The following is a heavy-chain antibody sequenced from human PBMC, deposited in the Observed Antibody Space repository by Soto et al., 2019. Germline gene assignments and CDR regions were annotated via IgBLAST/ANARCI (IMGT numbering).Heavy chain of an antibody. D-gene: IGHD2-21*02. CDR1: GYTFTSYD. Sequence: QVQLVQSGAEVKKPGASVKVSCKASGYTFTSYDINWVRQATGQGLEWMGWMNPNSGNTGYAQKFQGRVTMTRNTSISTAYMELSSLRSEDPAVYYWPGGPDCGGACYPSCGYFALWGRGTLVTGSS. V-gene: IGHV1-8*01. J-gene: IGHJ2*01. CDR3: PGGPDCGGACYPSCGYFAL. CDR2: MNPNSGNT.